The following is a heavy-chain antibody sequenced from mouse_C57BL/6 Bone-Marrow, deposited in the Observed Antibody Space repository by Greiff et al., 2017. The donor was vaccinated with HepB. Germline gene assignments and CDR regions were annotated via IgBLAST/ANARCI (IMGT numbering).Heavy chain of an antibody. V-gene: IGHV1-55*01. CDR3: ARRQLITTVDLPYWYFDV. CDR2: IYPGSGST. D-gene: IGHD1-1*01. Sequence: QVQLKQPGAELVKPGASVKMSCKASGYTFTSYWITWVKQRPGQGLEWIGDIYPGSGSTNYNEKFKSKATLTVDTSSSTAYMQLSSLTSEDSAVYYFARRQLITTVDLPYWYFDVWGTGTTVTVSS. J-gene: IGHJ1*03. CDR1: GYTFTSYW.